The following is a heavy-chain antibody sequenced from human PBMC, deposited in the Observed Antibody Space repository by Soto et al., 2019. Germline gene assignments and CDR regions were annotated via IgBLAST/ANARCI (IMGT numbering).Heavy chain of an antibody. V-gene: IGHV3-23*01. D-gene: IGHD2-2*02. Sequence: GGSLRLSCTASGFTFSDYAMSWVRQPPGKGLEWVSVISAGGSTYYADSVKGRFTVSRANSKNTLYLQMNSLRAEDTAVYYCANVPIWCSSTSCYTVEFDYCRQETLATVSS. CDR3: ANVPIWCSSTSCYTVEFDY. J-gene: IGHJ4*02. CDR2: ISAGGST. CDR1: GFTFSDYA.